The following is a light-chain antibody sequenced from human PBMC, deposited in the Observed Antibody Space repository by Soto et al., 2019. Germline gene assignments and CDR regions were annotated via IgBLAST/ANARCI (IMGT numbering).Light chain of an antibody. CDR3: MQALQTPYT. CDR1: QSLLHSNGYNY. J-gene: IGKJ2*01. Sequence: DIVMTQPPLSLPVTPGEPASISCRSSQSLLHSNGYNYLDWYLQKTGQSPQLLIYLGSNRASGVPDRFSGSGSGTDFTLKISRVEAEDVGVYYCMQALQTPYTFGQGAKLEIK. V-gene: IGKV2-28*01. CDR2: LGS.